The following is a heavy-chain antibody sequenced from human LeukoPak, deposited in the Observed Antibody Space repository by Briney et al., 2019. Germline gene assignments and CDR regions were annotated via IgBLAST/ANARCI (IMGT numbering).Heavy chain of an antibody. V-gene: IGHV1-2*02. D-gene: IGHD3-10*01. CDR2: INPNSGGT. CDR3: ARERSPGSYYPDAFDI. J-gene: IGHJ3*02. Sequence: AASVKVSCKASGYTFTGYYMHWVRQAPGQGLEWMGWINPNSGGTNYAQKFQGRATMTRDTSISTAYMELSRLRSDDTAVYYCARERSPGSYYPDAFDIWGQGTMVTVSS. CDR1: GYTFTGYY.